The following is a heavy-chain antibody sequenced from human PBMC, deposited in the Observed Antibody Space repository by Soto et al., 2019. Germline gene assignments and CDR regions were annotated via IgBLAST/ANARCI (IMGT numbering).Heavy chain of an antibody. CDR1: GFTFSSYG. D-gene: IGHD1-1*01. Sequence: PGWSLRLSCAASGFTFSSYGMHWVRQAPGKGLEWVAVISYDGSNKYYADSVKGRFTISRDNSKNTLYLQMNSLRAEDTAVYYCAGKGSHRLEPDYWGQGTLVTVSS. V-gene: IGHV3-30*03. CDR3: AGKGSHRLEPDY. CDR2: ISYDGSNK. J-gene: IGHJ4*02.